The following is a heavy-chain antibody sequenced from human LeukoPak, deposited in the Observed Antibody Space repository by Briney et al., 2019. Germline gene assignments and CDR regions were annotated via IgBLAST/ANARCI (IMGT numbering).Heavy chain of an antibody. D-gene: IGHD6-6*01. V-gene: IGHV3-74*01. J-gene: IGHJ4*02. Sequence: PGGSLRLSCVASGFTFTHHWMHWVRQAPGKGLVCVSRINNDGSNIDYADSVKGRFTISRDNARNTLYLQMDSLRADDTAVYYCARDIASRRIDYWGQGTPVTVSS. CDR3: ARDIASRRIDY. CDR2: INNDGSNI. CDR1: GFTFTHHW.